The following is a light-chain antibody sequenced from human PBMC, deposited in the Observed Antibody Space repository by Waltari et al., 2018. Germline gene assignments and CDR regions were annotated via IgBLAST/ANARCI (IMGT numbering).Light chain of an antibody. CDR2: DVN. J-gene: IGLJ2*01. CDR3: CSYAGSYILV. Sequence: QSALTQPRSVSGSPGQSVTISCTGTSSDVGGYNYVSWYQQHPGKPPKLMIYDVNKRPSGVPDRFSGSKSGNTASLTISGLQADDEADFYCCSYAGSYILVFGGGTKLTVL. CDR1: SSDVGGYNY. V-gene: IGLV2-11*01.